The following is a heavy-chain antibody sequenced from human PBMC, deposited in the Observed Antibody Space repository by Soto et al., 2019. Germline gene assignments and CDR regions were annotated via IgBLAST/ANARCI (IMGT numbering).Heavy chain of an antibody. D-gene: IGHD3-10*01. CDR3: ARDSPRRPTGISGTTGASKRLSYYYAVDV. Sequence: QVQLQESGPGLVKASETLSLTCTVSGVSVSSGSYYWSWIRQPPGKGLEWIGYIYFSGSTNYSPSLKSRVTISIDTSKNQLSLKLSSVTAADAAVYYCARDSPRRPTGISGTTGASKRLSYYYAVDVWGQGTTVTVSS. V-gene: IGHV4-61*01. CDR2: IYFSGST. J-gene: IGHJ6*02. CDR1: GVSVSSGSYY.